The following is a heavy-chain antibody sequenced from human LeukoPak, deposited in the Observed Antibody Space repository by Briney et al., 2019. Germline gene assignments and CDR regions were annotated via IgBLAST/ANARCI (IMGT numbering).Heavy chain of an antibody. D-gene: IGHD3-9*01. CDR1: GYTFTSYG. CDR3: ARHDYDILTGYYPHYGMDV. Sequence: ASVKVSCKASGYTFTSYGISWVRRAPGQGLEWMGWISAYNGNTNYAQKLQGRVTMTTDTSTSTAYMELRSLRSDDTAVYYCARHDYDILTGYYPHYGMDVWGQGTTVTVSS. J-gene: IGHJ6*02. CDR2: ISAYNGNT. V-gene: IGHV1-18*01.